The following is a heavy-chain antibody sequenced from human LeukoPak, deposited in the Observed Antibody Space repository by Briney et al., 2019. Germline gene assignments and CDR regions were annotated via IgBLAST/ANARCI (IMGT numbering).Heavy chain of an antibody. CDR1: GYTLTELS. J-gene: IGHJ4*02. D-gene: IGHD3-3*01. CDR2: FDPEDGET. V-gene: IGHV1-24*01. CDR3: ATAIPDYDFWSGCV. Sequence: GASVKVSCKVSGYTLTELSMHWVRQAPGKGLEWVGGFDPEDGETIYAQKFQGRVTMTEDTSTDTAYMELSSLRSEDTAVYYCATAIPDYDFWSGCVWGQGTLVTVSS.